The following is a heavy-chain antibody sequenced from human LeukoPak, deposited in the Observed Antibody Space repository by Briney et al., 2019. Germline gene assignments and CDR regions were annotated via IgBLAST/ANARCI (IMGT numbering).Heavy chain of an antibody. J-gene: IGHJ4*02. V-gene: IGHV1-2*02. CDR3: ARDQEGFDY. CDR1: GYTFTGYY. Sequence: ASVKVSCKASGYTFTGYYMHWVRQAPGQGLEWMGWINTNSGGTNYIQKFQGRVTVTRDTSTSTVHMELSGLRSEDTAVYYCARDQEGFDYWGQGTLVTVSS. CDR2: INTNSGGT.